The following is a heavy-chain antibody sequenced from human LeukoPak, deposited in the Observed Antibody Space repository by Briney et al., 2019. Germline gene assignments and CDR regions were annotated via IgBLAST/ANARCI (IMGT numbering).Heavy chain of an antibody. Sequence: GVSLRLSCAASGFTFSDYYMSWSRQAPGKGRGGDSYISSSGSTIYYADSVKGRFTISRDHAKDPLYLQMNSLRAEDTAVYYCAREGGPAPFDYWGQGTLVTVSS. D-gene: IGHD2-15*01. CDR3: AREGGPAPFDY. CDR2: ISSSGSTI. CDR1: GFTFSDYY. V-gene: IGHV3-11*01. J-gene: IGHJ4*02.